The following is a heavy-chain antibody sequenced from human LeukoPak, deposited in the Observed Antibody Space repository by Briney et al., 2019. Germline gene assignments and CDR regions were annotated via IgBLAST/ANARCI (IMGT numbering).Heavy chain of an antibody. CDR3: ARDLRSPSDTNIAIDY. CDR1: GFTFSSYW. J-gene: IGHJ4*02. Sequence: PGGSLRLSCAASGFTFSSYWMHWVRQTPGKGLVWVSRINGDGSSTVSAGSVKGRFTISRDNAMSTLYLQMNSLRAEDTAVYYCARDLRSPSDTNIAIDYWGQGTLVTVSS. CDR2: INGDGSST. V-gene: IGHV3-74*01.